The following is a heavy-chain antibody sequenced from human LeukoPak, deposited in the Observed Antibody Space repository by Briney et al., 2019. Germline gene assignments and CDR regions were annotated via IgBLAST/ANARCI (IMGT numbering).Heavy chain of an antibody. CDR2: ISYNGAST. V-gene: IGHV3-23*01. Sequence: PGGTLRLSCVASGFTFSDVVMSWVRQAPGKGLEWVSAISYNGASTDYADSVKGRFAISRDNSKNTLYLQMNSLRAEDTAVYYCARRTGGTKDYWGQGTQVTVSS. CDR3: ARRTGGTKDY. CDR1: GFTFSDVV. J-gene: IGHJ4*02. D-gene: IGHD7-27*01.